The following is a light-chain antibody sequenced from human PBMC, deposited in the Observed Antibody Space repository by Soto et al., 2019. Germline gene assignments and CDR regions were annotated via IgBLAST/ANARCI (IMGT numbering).Light chain of an antibody. V-gene: IGLV1-44*01. CDR3: AAWDDSLNGHVV. CDR1: SSNIGSNT. CDR2: SNN. Sequence: QLVLTQPPSASGTPGQRVTISCSGSSSNIGSNTVNWYQQLPGTAPKLLIYSNNQRPSGVPDRFSGSKSGTSASLAISGLQFEDEADYYCAAWDDSLNGHVVFGGGTKVTVL. J-gene: IGLJ2*01.